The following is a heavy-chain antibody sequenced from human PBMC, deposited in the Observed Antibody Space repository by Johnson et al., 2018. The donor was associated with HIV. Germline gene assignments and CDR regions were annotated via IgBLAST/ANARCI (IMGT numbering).Heavy chain of an antibody. J-gene: IGHJ3*02. V-gene: IGHV3-66*02. Sequence: VQLVESGGDLVQPGGSLRLSCAASGLTVSSNYMNWVRQAPGKGLEWVSIIYSAGRTFYADSVKGRFTISRDNSENTLYLQMKSLRPEDTAVYYCAKESKWESRTPHAFDMWGQGTMVTVSS. CDR2: IYSAGRT. CDR3: AKESKWESRTPHAFDM. D-gene: IGHD1-26*01. CDR1: GLTVSSNY.